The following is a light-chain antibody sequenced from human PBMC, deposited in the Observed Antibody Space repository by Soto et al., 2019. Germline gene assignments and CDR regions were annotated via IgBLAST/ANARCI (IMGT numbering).Light chain of an antibody. CDR1: SSDVGGYNY. V-gene: IGLV2-14*01. CDR2: DVS. J-gene: IGLJ1*01. Sequence: QSALTQPASGSGSPGQSITISCTGTSSDVGGYNYVSWYQQHPGKAPKLMIYDVSNRPSGVSNRCSGSKSGNTASLTISGLQAEDEADYYCSSYTSSSLYVFGTGTKLAVL. CDR3: SSYTSSSLYV.